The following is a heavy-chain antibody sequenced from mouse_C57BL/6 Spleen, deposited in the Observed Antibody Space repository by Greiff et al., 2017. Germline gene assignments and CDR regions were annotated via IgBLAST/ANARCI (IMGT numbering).Heavy chain of an antibody. CDR1: GFTFSSYA. J-gene: IGHJ4*01. CDR2: ISDGGSYT. D-gene: IGHD1-1*02. V-gene: IGHV5-4*01. CDR3: AREFDDGWYAMDY. Sequence: EVQGVESGGGLVKPGGSLKLSCAASGFTFSSYAMSWVRQTPEKRLEWVATISDGGSYTYYPDNVKGRFTISRDNAKNNLYLQRSHLKSEDTAMYYCAREFDDGWYAMDYWGQGTSVTVSS.